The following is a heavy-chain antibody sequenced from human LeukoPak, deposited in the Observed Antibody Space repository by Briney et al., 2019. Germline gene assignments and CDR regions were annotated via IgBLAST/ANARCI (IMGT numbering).Heavy chain of an antibody. J-gene: IGHJ4*02. Sequence: GGSLRLSCAASGFTFSSYSMTWVRQAPGKGLEWVSYISLSGTTIYYADSVKGRFTISRDDAKNSLYLQMNSLRDEDTAVYYCARVSGWPWDHWGQGTLVTVSS. CDR3: ARVSGWPWDH. V-gene: IGHV3-48*02. CDR2: ISLSGTTI. D-gene: IGHD2-15*01. CDR1: GFTFSSYS.